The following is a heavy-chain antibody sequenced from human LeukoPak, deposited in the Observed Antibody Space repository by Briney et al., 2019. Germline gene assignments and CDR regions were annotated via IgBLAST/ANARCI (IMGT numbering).Heavy chain of an antibody. CDR2: INHSGST. V-gene: IGHV4-34*01. Sequence: SETLSPTCAVYGGSFSGYYWSWIRQPPGKGLEWIGEINHSGSTNYNPSLKSRVTISVDTSKNQFSLKLSSVTAADTAVYYCARGVGVRLRMDVWGQGTTVTVSS. D-gene: IGHD1-26*01. CDR1: GGSFSGYY. J-gene: IGHJ6*02. CDR3: ARGVGVRLRMDV.